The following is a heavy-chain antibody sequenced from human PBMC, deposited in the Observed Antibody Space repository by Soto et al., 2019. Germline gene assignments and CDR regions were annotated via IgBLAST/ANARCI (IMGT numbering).Heavy chain of an antibody. D-gene: IGHD3-22*01. CDR3: ARVLARSSGYGSDAFDI. CDR1: GFTFSSYG. J-gene: IGHJ3*02. V-gene: IGHV3-33*01. Sequence: QVQLVESGGGVVQPGRSLRLSCAASGFTFSSYGMHWVRQAPGKGLEWVAVIWYDGSNKYYADSVKGRFTISRDNSKNTLYLQMNSLRAEDTAVYYCARVLARSSGYGSDAFDIWGQGTMVTVSS. CDR2: IWYDGSNK.